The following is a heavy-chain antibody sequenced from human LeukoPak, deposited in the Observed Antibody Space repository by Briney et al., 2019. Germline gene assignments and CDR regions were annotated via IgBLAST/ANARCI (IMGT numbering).Heavy chain of an antibody. CDR2: INHSGST. V-gene: IGHV4-34*01. J-gene: IGHJ5*02. CDR3: ARARLRWFDP. Sequence: SETLSLTCAVYGGSFSGYYWSWIRQPLGKGLEWIGEINHSGSTNYNPSLKSRVTISVDTSKNQFSLKLSSVTAADTAVYYCARARLRWFDPWGQGTLVTVSS. CDR1: GGSFSGYY.